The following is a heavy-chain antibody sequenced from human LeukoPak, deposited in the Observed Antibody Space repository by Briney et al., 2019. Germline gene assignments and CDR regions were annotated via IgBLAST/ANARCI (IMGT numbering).Heavy chain of an antibody. V-gene: IGHV3-7*01. D-gene: IGHD4-17*01. CDR3: ARDPTTTVTTHFDY. CDR2: IKQDGTEK. CDR1: GFTFSSCW. J-gene: IGHJ4*02. Sequence: PGGSLRLSCAASGFTFSSCWMNWVRQAPGKGLERVANIKQDGTEKYFVDSVKGRFTISRDNAKNTLYLQMNSLRAEDTAVYYCARDPTTTVTTHFDYWGQGTLVTVSS.